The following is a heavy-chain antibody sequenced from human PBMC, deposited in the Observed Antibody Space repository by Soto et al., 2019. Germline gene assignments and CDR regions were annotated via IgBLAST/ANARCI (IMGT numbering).Heavy chain of an antibody. J-gene: IGHJ4*02. CDR1: GGPISSGDYY. CDR2: IYCSGST. Sequence: SETLSLTCTVSGGPISSGDYYWSWIRQPPGKGLEWIGYIYCSGSTYYNPSLKSRVTISVDTSKNQFSLKLSSVTAADTAVYYCASGSYGDYDYWGQGTLVTVSS. CDR3: ASGSYGDYDY. D-gene: IGHD4-17*01. V-gene: IGHV4-30-4*01.